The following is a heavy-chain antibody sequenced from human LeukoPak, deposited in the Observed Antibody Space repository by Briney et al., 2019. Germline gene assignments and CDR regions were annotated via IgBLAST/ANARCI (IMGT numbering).Heavy chain of an antibody. D-gene: IGHD3-16*01. Sequence: SETLSLTCTVSGGSISSSSYYWGWIRQPPGKGLEWIGSIYYSGNTYYNPSLESRVTVSVDTSMNQFSLRLTSVSPADTAVYYCARDVSSASFTYYYYYMDVWGKGTTVTVSS. CDR2: IYYSGNT. J-gene: IGHJ6*03. CDR1: GGSISSSSYY. CDR3: ARDVSSASFTYYYYYMDV. V-gene: IGHV4-39*07.